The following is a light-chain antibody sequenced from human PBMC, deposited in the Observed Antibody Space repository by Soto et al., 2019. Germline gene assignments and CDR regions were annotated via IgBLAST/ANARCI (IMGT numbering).Light chain of an antibody. CDR1: QTVNSNY. V-gene: IGKV3-20*01. CDR2: GSS. Sequence: EIVLTQSPGTLSLSPGERATLSCWASQTVNSNYLAWYQQKPGQAPSLLIYGSSRRTTGIPDRFSGSGSGTDFTFTVSRLEPEDFGVYYCQKYDGQWTFGQGTKVEIK. J-gene: IGKJ1*01. CDR3: QKYDGQWT.